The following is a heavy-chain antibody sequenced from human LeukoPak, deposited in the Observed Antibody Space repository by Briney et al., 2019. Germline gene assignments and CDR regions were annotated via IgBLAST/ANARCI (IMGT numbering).Heavy chain of an antibody. CDR3: ARDYYYDSSGYYEKNWFDP. CDR2: IYYSGST. CDR1: GGSISSSSYY. Sequence: SETLSLTCTVSGGSISSSSYYWGWIRQPPGKGLEWIGSIYYSGSTYYNPSLKSRVTISVDTSKNQFSLKLSSVTAADTAAYYCARDYYYDSSGYYEKNWFDPWGQGTLVTVSS. J-gene: IGHJ5*02. D-gene: IGHD3-22*01. V-gene: IGHV4-39*07.